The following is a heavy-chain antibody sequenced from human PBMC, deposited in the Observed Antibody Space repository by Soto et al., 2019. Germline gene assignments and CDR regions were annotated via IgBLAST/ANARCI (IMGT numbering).Heavy chain of an antibody. J-gene: IGHJ4*02. CDR3: ARVPSSSGRAHFDY. V-gene: IGHV3-30-3*01. D-gene: IGHD2-15*01. CDR1: GFTFRSYA. CDR2: ISYDGSNK. Sequence: QVQLVESGGGVVQPARSLRLSCAASGFTFRSYAMHWVRQAPGKGLEWVAVISYDGSNKYYADSVKGRFTISRDNSKNTLYLQMNSLRAEDTAVYYCARVPSSSGRAHFDYWGQGTLVTVSS.